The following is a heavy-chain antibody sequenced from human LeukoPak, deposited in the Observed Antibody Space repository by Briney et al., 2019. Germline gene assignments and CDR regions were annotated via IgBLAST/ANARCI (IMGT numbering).Heavy chain of an antibody. D-gene: IGHD4-17*01. CDR1: GFTFSSYA. V-gene: IGHV3-30*04. CDR2: ISYDGSNK. CDR3: ATTAVTTFYAFDI. J-gene: IGHJ3*02. Sequence: GRSLRLSCAASGFTFSSYAMHWVRQAPGKGLEWVAVISYDGSNKYYADSVKGRFTISRDNSKNTLYLQMNSLRAEDTAVYYCATTAVTTFYAFDIGGQGTMVTVSS.